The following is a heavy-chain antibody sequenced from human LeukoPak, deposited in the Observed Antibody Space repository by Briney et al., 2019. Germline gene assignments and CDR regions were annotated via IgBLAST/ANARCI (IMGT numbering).Heavy chain of an antibody. CDR2: IGGSGITI. CDR1: GFTFSSYE. D-gene: IGHD6-13*01. V-gene: IGHV3-48*03. CDR3: ARDPGAATFDY. J-gene: IGHJ4*02. Sequence: PGGSLRLSCAASGFTFSSYEMNWVRQAPGKGLEWVSYIGGSGITIYYADSVKGRFTISRDNAKNSLYLQMNSLRAEDTAVHYCARDPGAATFDYWGQGTLVTVSS.